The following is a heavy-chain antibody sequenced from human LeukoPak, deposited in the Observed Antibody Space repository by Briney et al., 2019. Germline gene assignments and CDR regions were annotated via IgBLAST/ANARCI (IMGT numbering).Heavy chain of an antibody. Sequence: GGSLRLSCAASGFTFSSYSMNWVRQAPGKGLEWVSSISSSSSYIYYADSVKGRFTISRDNAKNSLYLQMNSLRAEDTAVYYCARDPRYCSSTSCYKGDWFDPWGQGTLVTVSS. V-gene: IGHV3-21*01. CDR3: ARDPRYCSSTSCYKGDWFDP. J-gene: IGHJ5*02. D-gene: IGHD2-2*02. CDR1: GFTFSSYS. CDR2: ISSSSSYI.